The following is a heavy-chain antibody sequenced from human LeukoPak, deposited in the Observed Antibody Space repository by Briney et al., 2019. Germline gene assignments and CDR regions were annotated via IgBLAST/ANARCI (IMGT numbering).Heavy chain of an antibody. CDR1: GFTFSSYA. D-gene: IGHD6-13*01. V-gene: IGHV3-30*01. CDR3: ARDSSPSSWYSDYYYYYMDV. J-gene: IGHJ6*03. CDR2: ISYDGSNK. Sequence: PGRSLRLSCAASGFTFSSYAMHWARQAPGKGLEWVAVISYDGSNKYYADSVKGRFTISRDNSKNTLYLQMNSLRAEDTAVYYCARDSSPSSWYSDYYYYYMDVWGKGTTVTVSS.